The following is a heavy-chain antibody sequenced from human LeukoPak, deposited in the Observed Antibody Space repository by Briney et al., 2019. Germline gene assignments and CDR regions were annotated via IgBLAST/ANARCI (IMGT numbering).Heavy chain of an antibody. CDR1: VGSISSYY. V-gene: IGHV4-59*08. J-gene: IGHJ4*02. CDR2: IYYSGSGST. D-gene: IGHD2-15*01. Sequence: SETLPLTCTVSVGSISSYYWSWIRQPPGKGLEWIGYIYYSGSGSTNYNPSLKSRVSIPVDTPKNHFSLKLSSVTAADTAVYYCARRGGHGGSCDYWGQGTLVTVSS. CDR3: ARRGGHGGSCDY.